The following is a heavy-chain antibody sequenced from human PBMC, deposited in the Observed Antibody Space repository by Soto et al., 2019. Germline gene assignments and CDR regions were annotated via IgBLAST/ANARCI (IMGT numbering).Heavy chain of an antibody. D-gene: IGHD2-2*01. CDR2: IDISDSYT. CDR1: GYTFSSYW. CDR3: ARHHPHRPSQNWFGP. J-gene: IGHJ5*02. Sequence: EVQLVQSGAEVKKPGESLRISCQGSGYTFSSYWISWVRQMPGKGLEWMGRIDISDSYTTYSPSFQGHVTISADKSISAAYLQWSSLMASDTAMYYCARHHPHRPSQNWFGPWGQGTLVIVSS. V-gene: IGHV5-10-1*03.